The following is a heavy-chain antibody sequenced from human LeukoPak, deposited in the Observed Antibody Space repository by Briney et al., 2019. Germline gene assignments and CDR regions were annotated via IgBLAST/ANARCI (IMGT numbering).Heavy chain of an antibody. CDR2: IYYSGST. Sequence: PSETLSLTCTVSGGSISSYYWNWIRQPPGKGLEWIGYIYYSGSTNYNPSLKSRVTISVDTSKNQFSLKLSSVTAADTAVYYCGVISGTTSAWGQGTLVTVSS. CDR3: GVISGTTSA. J-gene: IGHJ4*02. V-gene: IGHV4-59*01. CDR1: GGSISSYY. D-gene: IGHD1-7*01.